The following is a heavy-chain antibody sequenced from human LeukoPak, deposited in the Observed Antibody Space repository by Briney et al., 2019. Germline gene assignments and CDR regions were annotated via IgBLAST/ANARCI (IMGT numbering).Heavy chain of an antibody. CDR2: IKSKTDGGTT. Sequence: GGSLRLSCAASGFTLSNAWMSWVRQAPGKGLEWVVRIKSKTDGGTTDYAAPVKGRFTISRDDSKNTLYLQMNSLKTEDTAVYYCTTSGSYSESSWGQGTLVTVSS. CDR1: GFTLSNAW. D-gene: IGHD1-26*01. J-gene: IGHJ4*02. V-gene: IGHV3-15*01. CDR3: TTSGSYSESS.